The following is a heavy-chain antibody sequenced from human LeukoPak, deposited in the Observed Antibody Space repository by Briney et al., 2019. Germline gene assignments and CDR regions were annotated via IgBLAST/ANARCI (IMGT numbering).Heavy chain of an antibody. J-gene: IGHJ4*02. D-gene: IGHD4-23*01. V-gene: IGHV1-18*01. CDR2: ISGYSGNT. CDR1: GYTFVSYG. CDR3: ARDALTVAVIDY. Sequence: GASVKVSCKASGYTFVSYGISWVRRAPGQGLEWMGWISGYSGNTKYPQKLQGRVTMTTDTSTSTAYMELRSLRSDDTAVYYCARDALTVAVIDYWGQGTLVTVSS.